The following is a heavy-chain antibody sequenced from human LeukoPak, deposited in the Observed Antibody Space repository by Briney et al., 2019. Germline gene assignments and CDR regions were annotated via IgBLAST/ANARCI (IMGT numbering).Heavy chain of an antibody. J-gene: IGHJ4*02. CDR1: GGSFSGYY. V-gene: IGHV4-34*01. D-gene: IGHD3-16*01. Sequence: SETLSLTCAVYGGSFSGYYWSWIRQPPGKGLEWIGEINHSGSTNYNPSLKSRVTISVDTSKNQFSLKLSSVTAADTAVYYCAIFRWASYVLTDYWGQGTLVTVSS. CDR3: AIFRWASYVLTDY. CDR2: INHSGST.